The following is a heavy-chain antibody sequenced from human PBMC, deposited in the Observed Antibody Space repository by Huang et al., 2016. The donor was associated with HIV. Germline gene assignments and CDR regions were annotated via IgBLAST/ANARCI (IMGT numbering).Heavy chain of an antibody. J-gene: IGHJ2*01. CDR1: GGSLSGSY. Sequence: QVQLYQWGAGPLKPSETLSLTCGVSGGSLSGSYWNWLRRSPGKGLEWIGEINPGGSTKSNPAFKIRFTLSVDTSKIQFSLNLTSVTATDTAVYYCATSSSGGGWYLDIWGHGTLVTVS. CDR2: INPGGST. D-gene: IGHD6-19*01. CDR3: ATSSSGGGWYLDI. V-gene: IGHV4-34*01.